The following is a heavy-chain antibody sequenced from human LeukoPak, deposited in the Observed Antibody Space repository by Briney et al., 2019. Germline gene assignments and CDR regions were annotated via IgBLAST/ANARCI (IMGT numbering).Heavy chain of an antibody. CDR1: GFTFSSYS. CDR3: ARDCSGGSCYFAFDY. CDR2: ISSSSSYI. Sequence: GGSLRLSCAASGFTFSSYSMNWVRQAPGKGLEWVTSISSSSSYIYYADSVKGRFTISRDNAKNSLYLQMNSLRAEDTAVYYCARDCSGGSCYFAFDYWGQGTLVTVSS. V-gene: IGHV3-21*01. J-gene: IGHJ4*02. D-gene: IGHD2-15*01.